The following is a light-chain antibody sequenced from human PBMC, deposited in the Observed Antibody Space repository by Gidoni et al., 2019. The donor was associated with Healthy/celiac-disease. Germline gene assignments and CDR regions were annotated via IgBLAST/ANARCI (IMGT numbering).Light chain of an antibody. CDR2: AAS. J-gene: IGKJ1*01. Sequence: DIQMTQSPSSLSASVGDRVTIPCRASQSISSYLNWYQQKPGKAPKLLIYAASSLQSGVPSRFSGSGSGTDFTLTISSLQPEDFATYYCQQSYSTPFAFGQXTKVEIK. V-gene: IGKV1-39*01. CDR1: QSISSY. CDR3: QQSYSTPFA.